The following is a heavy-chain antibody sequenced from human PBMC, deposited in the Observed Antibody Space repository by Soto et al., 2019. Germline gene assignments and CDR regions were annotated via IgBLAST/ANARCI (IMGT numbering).Heavy chain of an antibody. D-gene: IGHD3-16*01. CDR1: GDSIISGGYY. CDR2: IYYSGST. Sequence: QLQLQESGPGLVKTSQTLSLTCSVSGDSIISGGYYWTSLRQDPGKVLEYLGYIYYSGSTYYNPSLETRVTLSLEASKTQFSLRLSSVTAADTAVYSCSRGRGFWGRPDSWGQGTLVTVSS. J-gene: IGHJ4*02. CDR3: SRGRGFWGRPDS. V-gene: IGHV4-31*03.